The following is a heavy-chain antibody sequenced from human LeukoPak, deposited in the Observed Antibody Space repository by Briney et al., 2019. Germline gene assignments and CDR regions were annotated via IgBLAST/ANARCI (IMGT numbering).Heavy chain of an antibody. CDR3: AKDMWRFGELDYDY. J-gene: IGHJ4*02. V-gene: IGHV3-43*02. CDR2: ISGDGGST. CDR1: GFTFDDYA. D-gene: IGHD3-10*01. Sequence: PGGSLTLSCAASGFTFDDYAMHWVRQAPGKGLEWFSHISGDGGSTYYADSVKGRFTISRDNSKNSLYLQMNSLRTEDTALYYCAKDMWRFGELDYDYWGQGTLVTVSS.